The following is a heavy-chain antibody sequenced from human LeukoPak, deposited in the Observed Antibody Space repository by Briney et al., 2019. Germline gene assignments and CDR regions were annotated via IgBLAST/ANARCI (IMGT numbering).Heavy chain of an antibody. J-gene: IGHJ6*02. Sequence: GGSLRLSCAASGFTFSSYAMSWVRQAPGKGLEWVAVISYDGSNKYYADSVKGRFTISRDNSKNTLYLQMNSLRAEDTAVYYCAREGLQGGMDVWGQGTTVTVSS. CDR3: AREGLQGGMDV. CDR2: ISYDGSNK. CDR1: GFTFSSYA. V-gene: IGHV3-30-3*01.